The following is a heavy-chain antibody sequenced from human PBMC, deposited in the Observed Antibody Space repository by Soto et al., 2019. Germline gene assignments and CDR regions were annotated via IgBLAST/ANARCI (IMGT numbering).Heavy chain of an antibody. CDR3: AKXMGYSGSFAHTFDY. V-gene: IGHV3-9*01. J-gene: IGHJ4*02. CDR2: INWNGDNI. D-gene: IGHD1-26*01. CDR1: GSTFEDFA. Sequence: EVQLVESGGGLVQPGRSLRLSCVASGSTFEDFAVHWVRQAPGKGLEWVSGINWNGDNIAYADSVKGRFTISRDNAKNSVFLQMDSLSPEDTAFYXCAKXMGYSGSFAHTFDYWGQGTLVTVSS.